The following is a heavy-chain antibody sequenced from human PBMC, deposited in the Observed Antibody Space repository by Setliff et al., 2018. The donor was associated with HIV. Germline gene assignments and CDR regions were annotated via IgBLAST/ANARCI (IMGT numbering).Heavy chain of an antibody. J-gene: IGHJ5*02. Sequence: GGSMRLPCAASGFTFTTYWMHWVRHVPGKGPVWVSRINSDGSSIGYADSVKGRFTISRDNVNNAVYLQMNSLRAEDTAIYYCANIRLGSWGQGTLVTVSS. V-gene: IGHV3-74*01. CDR3: ANIRLGS. D-gene: IGHD2-2*02. CDR2: INSDGSSI. CDR1: GFTFTTYW.